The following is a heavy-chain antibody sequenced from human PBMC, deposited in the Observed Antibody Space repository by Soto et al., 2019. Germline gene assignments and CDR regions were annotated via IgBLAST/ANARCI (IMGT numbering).Heavy chain of an antibody. CDR3: ARAEVPKDYGDYLIDY. V-gene: IGHV4-31*03. CDR1: GGSISSGGYY. D-gene: IGHD4-17*01. J-gene: IGHJ4*02. CDR2: IYYSGST. Sequence: QVQLQESGPGLVKPSQTLSLTCTVSGGSISSGGYYWSWIRQPPGKGLEWIGYIYYSGSTYYNPSLKSRVTISVDTSKNQFSLKLSSVTAADTAVYYCARAEVPKDYGDYLIDYWGQGTLVTVSS.